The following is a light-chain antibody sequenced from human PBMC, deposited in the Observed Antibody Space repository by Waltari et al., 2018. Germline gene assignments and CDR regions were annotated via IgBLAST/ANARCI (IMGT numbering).Light chain of an antibody. Sequence: DIHMTQSPSSLSPSVGVRVIITFRASQNIDSNYLHWYQQKPGRAPKLLIYTASILQSGVPSRFSGSGSGTDFTLTISSLQPEDFATYYCQQSYNPPLTFGGGTKVEIK. CDR1: QNIDSNY. CDR2: TAS. CDR3: QQSYNPPLT. V-gene: IGKV1-39*01. J-gene: IGKJ4*01.